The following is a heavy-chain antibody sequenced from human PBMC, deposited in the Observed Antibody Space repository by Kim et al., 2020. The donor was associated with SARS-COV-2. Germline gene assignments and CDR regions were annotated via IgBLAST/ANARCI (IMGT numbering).Heavy chain of an antibody. Sequence: GGSLRLSCAASGFTFSSYAMSWVRQAPGKGLEWVSAISGSGGSTYYADSVKGRFTISRDNSKNTLYLQMNSLRAEDTAVYYCAKTLGITIFGVVISSYYYGMDVWGQGTTVTVSS. CDR1: GFTFSSYA. CDR2: ISGSGGST. D-gene: IGHD3-3*01. V-gene: IGHV3-23*01. J-gene: IGHJ6*02. CDR3: AKTLGITIFGVVISSYYYGMDV.